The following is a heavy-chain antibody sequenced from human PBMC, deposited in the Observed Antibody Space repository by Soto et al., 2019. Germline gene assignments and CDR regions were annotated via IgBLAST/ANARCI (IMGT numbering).Heavy chain of an antibody. D-gene: IGHD3-9*01. CDR3: AKDSPSLGILTGLSTIPDDY. Sequence: GGSLRLSCAASGFTFSSYAMSWVRQAPGKGLEWVSAISGSGGSTYYADSVKGRFTISRDNSKNTLYLQMNSLRAEDTAVYYCAKDSPSLGILTGLSTIPDDYWGQGTLVTVSS. CDR1: GFTFSSYA. J-gene: IGHJ4*02. CDR2: ISGSGGST. V-gene: IGHV3-23*01.